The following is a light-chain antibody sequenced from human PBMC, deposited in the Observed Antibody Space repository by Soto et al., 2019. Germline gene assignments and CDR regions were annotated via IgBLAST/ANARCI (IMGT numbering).Light chain of an antibody. CDR1: SSDVGSYNL. V-gene: IGLV2-14*02. J-gene: IGLJ2*01. Sequence: QSALTQPASVSGSPGQSITISCTGTSSDVGSYNLVSWFQQLPGKVPKLMIYEGTTRPSGVSDRFSGSKSGNTASLTISGLQAEDEADYYCNSYAGGNNVVFGGGTKLTVL. CDR3: NSYAGGNNVV. CDR2: EGT.